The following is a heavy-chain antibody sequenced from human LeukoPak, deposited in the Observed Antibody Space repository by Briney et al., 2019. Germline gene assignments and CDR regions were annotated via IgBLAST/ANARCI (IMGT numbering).Heavy chain of an antibody. Sequence: GGSLRLSCAAFGFTFSSYAMSWVRQAPGKGLEWVANIKQDGSEKYYVDSVKGRFTISRDNAKNSLYLQMNSLRAEDTAVYYCARDRIVAGYYYYYYMDVWGKGTTVTVSS. J-gene: IGHJ6*03. D-gene: IGHD2-15*01. CDR2: IKQDGSEK. CDR3: ARDRIVAGYYYYYYMDV. V-gene: IGHV3-7*01. CDR1: GFTFSSYA.